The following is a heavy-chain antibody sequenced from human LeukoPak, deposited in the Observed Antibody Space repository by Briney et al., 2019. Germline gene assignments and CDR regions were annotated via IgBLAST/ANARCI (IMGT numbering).Heavy chain of an antibody. CDR3: ARDSYNYGSGSFDY. J-gene: IGHJ4*02. CDR2: ISYSGST. V-gene: IGHV4-59*01. D-gene: IGHD5-18*01. CDR1: RGSISNYY. Sequence: SETLSLTCTVSRGSISNYYWTWIRQPPGKGLEWIGYISYSGSTNYNPSLKSRVTISVDTSKNQFSLKLSSVTAADTAVYYCARDSYNYGSGSFDYWGQGTLVTVSS.